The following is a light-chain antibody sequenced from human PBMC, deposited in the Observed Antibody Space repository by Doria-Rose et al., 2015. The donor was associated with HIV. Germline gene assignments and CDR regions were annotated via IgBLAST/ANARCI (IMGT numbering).Light chain of an antibody. Sequence: TQSPGTLSLSPGERATLSCRASQSFSSTYLVWYQQKPGQAPSLLIYDGSTRATGIPDRFNASGSGTDFTLTINRLEPEDFALYYCHQYGTSWTFGQGTKVEI. V-gene: IGKV3-20*01. CDR1: QSFSSTY. J-gene: IGKJ1*01. CDR3: HQYGTSWT. CDR2: DGS.